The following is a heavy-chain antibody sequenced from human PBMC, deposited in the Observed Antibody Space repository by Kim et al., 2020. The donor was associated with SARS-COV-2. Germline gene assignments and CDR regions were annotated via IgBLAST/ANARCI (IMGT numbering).Heavy chain of an antibody. D-gene: IGHD5-18*01. J-gene: IGHJ4*02. CDR3: ARIVDTAMVEDY. V-gene: IGHV4-34*01. Sequence: NYNPSLKSRVTISVDTSKNQFSLKLSSVTAADTAVYYCARIVDTAMVEDYWGQGTLVTVSS.